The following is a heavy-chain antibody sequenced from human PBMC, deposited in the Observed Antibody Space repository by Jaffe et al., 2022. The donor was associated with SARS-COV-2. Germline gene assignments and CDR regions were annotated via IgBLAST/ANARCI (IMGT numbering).Heavy chain of an antibody. J-gene: IGHJ4*02. D-gene: IGHD2-21*01. CDR1: GFSLSTSGVG. CDR3: AHRTLPDYFFDY. CDR2: IYWDDDK. Sequence: QISLKESGPTLVKPTQTLTLTCTFSGFSLSTSGVGVGWIRQPPGKALEWLALIYWDDDKRYNPSLKSRLTIAKDTSRNQVVLTVTNMDPVDTATYYCAHRTLPDYFFDYWGQGTLVAVSS. V-gene: IGHV2-5*02.